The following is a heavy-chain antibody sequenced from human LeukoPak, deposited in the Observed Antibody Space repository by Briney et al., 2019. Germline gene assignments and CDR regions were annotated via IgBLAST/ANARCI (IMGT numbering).Heavy chain of an antibody. CDR3: ARIDYGSGSYYTPFDY. Sequence: SETLSLTCTVSGGSIRSSSYNWGWIRQPPGKGLEWIGSIYHSGSTNYNPSLKSRVTISVDTSKNQFSLKLSSVTAADTAVYYCARIDYGSGSYYTPFDYWGQGTLVTVSS. CDR1: GGSIRSSSYN. J-gene: IGHJ4*02. D-gene: IGHD3-10*01. V-gene: IGHV4-39*07. CDR2: IYHSGST.